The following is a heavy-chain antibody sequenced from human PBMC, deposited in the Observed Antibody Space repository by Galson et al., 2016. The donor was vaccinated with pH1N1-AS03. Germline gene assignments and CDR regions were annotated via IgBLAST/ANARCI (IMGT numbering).Heavy chain of an antibody. CDR3: VKNWQYYN. CDR1: GFIFSDYV. J-gene: IGHJ4*02. CDR2: IRNDGVTT. V-gene: IGHV3-64D*06. Sequence: SLRLSCAASGFIFSDYVMHWVRQAPGKGLEYVSAIRNDGVTTYYADSVKGRFTISRDNSKNTLYLQMSSLKTDDTAVYYCVKNWQYYNWGQGTLVTVSS. D-gene: IGHD1-1*01.